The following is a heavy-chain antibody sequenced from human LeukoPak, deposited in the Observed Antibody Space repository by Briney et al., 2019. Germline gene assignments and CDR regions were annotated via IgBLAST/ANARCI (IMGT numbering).Heavy chain of an antibody. CDR2: IYYSGST. CDR1: GGSISSYY. V-gene: IGHV4-59*01. J-gene: IGHJ4*02. Sequence: RASETLSLTCTVSGGSISSYYWSWIRQPPGKGLEWIGYIYYSGSTNYNPSLKSRVTISVDTSKNQFSLKLSSVTAADTAVYYCARSPQLWFGELLYFFDYWGQGTLVTVSS. CDR3: ARSPQLWFGELLYFFDY. D-gene: IGHD3-10*01.